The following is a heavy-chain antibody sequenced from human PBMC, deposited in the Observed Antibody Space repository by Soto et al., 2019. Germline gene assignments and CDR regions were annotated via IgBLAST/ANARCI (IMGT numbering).Heavy chain of an antibody. J-gene: IGHJ2*01. CDR2: ISSSSSTV. CDR3: ARVDSYWYFDP. Sequence: PGGSQRLSCAASGFQFSSYSMNWVRQAPGKGLEWVSYISSSSSTVYYADSVKGRFTMSRDNAKKSLYLQMNSLRAEDTAVYYCARVDSYWYFDPWGRGTLVTSPQ. V-gene: IGHV3-48*01. D-gene: IGHD2-2*03. CDR1: GFQFSSYS.